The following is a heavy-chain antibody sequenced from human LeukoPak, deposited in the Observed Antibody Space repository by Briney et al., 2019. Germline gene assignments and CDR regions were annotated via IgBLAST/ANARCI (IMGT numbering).Heavy chain of an antibody. CDR3: AKDLYYDSSGHFDY. V-gene: IGHV3-48*01. J-gene: IGHJ4*02. D-gene: IGHD3-22*01. CDR1: GFTFSSYS. Sequence: GGSLRLSCAASGFTFSSYSMNWVRQAPGKGLEWVSYISSSSSTIYYADSVKGRFTISRDNAKNSLYLQMNSLRAEDTAVYYCAKDLYYDSSGHFDYWGQGTLVTVSS. CDR2: ISSSSSTI.